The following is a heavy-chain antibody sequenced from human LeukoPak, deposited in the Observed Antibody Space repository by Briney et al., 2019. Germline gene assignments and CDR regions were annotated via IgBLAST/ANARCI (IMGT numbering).Heavy chain of an antibody. CDR2: IYYSGGT. CDR1: GGSISSTSYY. D-gene: IGHD5-24*01. V-gene: IGHV4-39*02. CDR3: ARDPLRDGYNTYYYYYMDV. Sequence: SETLSLTCTVSGGSISSTSYYWGWIRQPPGKGLEWIGNIYYSGGTYYNPSLKSRITISVDTSKNQFSLKLSSVTAADTAVYYCARDPLRDGYNTYYYYYMDVWGKGTTVTVSS. J-gene: IGHJ6*03.